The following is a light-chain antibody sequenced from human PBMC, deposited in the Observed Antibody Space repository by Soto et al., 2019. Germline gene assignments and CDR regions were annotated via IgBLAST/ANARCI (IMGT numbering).Light chain of an antibody. CDR1: QSIGGNF. J-gene: IGKJ1*01. Sequence: EVVLTQSPGTLSLSPGESATLSCRASQSIGGNFLAWYQQRRGQAPRLLIHGASNRATGIPDRFSGSGSGTDFTLTITRLEPEDFAVYYCQQYGGSPRTFGQGTKVDNK. CDR3: QQYGGSPRT. CDR2: GAS. V-gene: IGKV3-20*01.